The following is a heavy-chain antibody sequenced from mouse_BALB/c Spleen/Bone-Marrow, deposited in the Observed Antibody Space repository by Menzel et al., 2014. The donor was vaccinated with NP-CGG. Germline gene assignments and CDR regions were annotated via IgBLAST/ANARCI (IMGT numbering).Heavy chain of an antibody. CDR3: ARDYYGFSYGFAY. D-gene: IGHD1-1*01. Sequence: VQLQQSGPELVKPGASMKISCKASGYSFTGYTMNWVKRSHGKNLEWIGLINPYNGGTSYNQKFKGKATLTVDKSSSTAYMELLSLTSEDSAVYYCARDYYGFSYGFAYWGQGTLVTVSA. J-gene: IGHJ3*01. V-gene: IGHV1-18*01. CDR1: GYSFTGYT. CDR2: INPYNGGT.